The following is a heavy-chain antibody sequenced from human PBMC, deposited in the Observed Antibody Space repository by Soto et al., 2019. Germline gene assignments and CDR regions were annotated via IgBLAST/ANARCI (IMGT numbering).Heavy chain of an antibody. J-gene: IGHJ6*01. CDR3: ARGGPSRPPPVYYYYGMDF. D-gene: IGHD2-2*01. Sequence: ASVKVSCKASGYTFTGYYMHWVRHAPGQGLEWMGWINPNSGGTNYAQKFQGWVTMTRDTSISTAYMELSRLRSDDTAVYYCARGGPSRPPPVYYYYGMDFWGQGTTITVSS. CDR1: GYTFTGYY. CDR2: INPNSGGT. V-gene: IGHV1-2*04.